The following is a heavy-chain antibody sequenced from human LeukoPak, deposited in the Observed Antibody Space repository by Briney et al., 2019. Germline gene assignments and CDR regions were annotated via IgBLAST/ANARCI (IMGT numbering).Heavy chain of an antibody. V-gene: IGHV3-23*01. Sequence: PGGSLRLSCAASGFTFTNYWMSWVRQAPGKGLEWVSAISGSGGSTYYADSVKGRFTISRDNSKNTLYLQMNSLRAEDTAVYYCAKSGGSLPYYFDYWGQGTLVTVSS. CDR3: AKSGGSLPYYFDY. D-gene: IGHD2-15*01. CDR2: ISGSGGST. J-gene: IGHJ4*02. CDR1: GFTFTNYW.